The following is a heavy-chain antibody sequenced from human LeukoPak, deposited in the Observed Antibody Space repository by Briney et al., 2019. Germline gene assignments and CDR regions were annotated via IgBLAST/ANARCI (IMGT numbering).Heavy chain of an antibody. J-gene: IGHJ4*02. Sequence: GGSLRLSCAASGFTFSSSAMNWVRQAPGKGLEWVSTISGNAGSTYYADSVKGRFTISRDNSKNTLYLQMNSLRAEDTAVYYCARGLSYYFDYWGQGTLVTVSS. V-gene: IGHV3-23*01. CDR2: ISGNAGST. CDR1: GFTFSSSA. D-gene: IGHD2/OR15-2a*01. CDR3: ARGLSYYFDY.